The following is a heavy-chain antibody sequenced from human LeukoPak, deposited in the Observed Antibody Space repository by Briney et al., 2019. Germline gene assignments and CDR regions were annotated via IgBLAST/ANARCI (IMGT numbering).Heavy chain of an antibody. J-gene: IGHJ4*02. Sequence: PGGSLRLSCAASGFTFSSYAMHWVRQAPGKGLEWVAVISYDGSNKYYADSVKGRFTISRDNSKNTLYLQMNSLRAEDTAVYSCARDMGSSRLDYWGQGTLVTVSS. CDR2: ISYDGSNK. CDR1: GFTFSSYA. V-gene: IGHV3-30-3*01. CDR3: ARDMGSSRLDY. D-gene: IGHD6-6*01.